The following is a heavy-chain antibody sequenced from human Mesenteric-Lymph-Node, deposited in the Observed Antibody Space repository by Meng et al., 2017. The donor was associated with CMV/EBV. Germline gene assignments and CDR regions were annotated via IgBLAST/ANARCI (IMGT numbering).Heavy chain of an antibody. V-gene: IGHV1-69*04. CDR1: SYA. Sequence: SYAISGVRQAPGQGLEWMGRIIPIRGIANYAQKFQGRVTITADKSTSTAYMELSSLRSEDTAVYYCARDEKRKYYYGSGKRPRWFDPWGQGTLVTVYS. J-gene: IGHJ5*02. CDR3: ARDEKRKYYYGSGKRPRWFDP. CDR2: IIPIRGIA. D-gene: IGHD3-10*01.